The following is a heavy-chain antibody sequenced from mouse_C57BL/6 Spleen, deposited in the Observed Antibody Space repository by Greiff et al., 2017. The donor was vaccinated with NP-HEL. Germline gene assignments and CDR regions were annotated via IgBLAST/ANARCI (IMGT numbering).Heavy chain of an antibody. Sequence: VQLKESGGGLVKPGGSLKLSCAASGFTFSDYGMHWVRQAPEKGLEWVTYISSGSSTIYYADTVKGRFTISRDNAKNTLFLQMTSLRSEDTAMYYCAKSYEGNAMDYWGQGTSVTVSS. D-gene: IGHD1-3*01. CDR2: ISSGSSTI. CDR1: GFTFSDYG. CDR3: AKSYEGNAMDY. V-gene: IGHV5-17*01. J-gene: IGHJ4*01.